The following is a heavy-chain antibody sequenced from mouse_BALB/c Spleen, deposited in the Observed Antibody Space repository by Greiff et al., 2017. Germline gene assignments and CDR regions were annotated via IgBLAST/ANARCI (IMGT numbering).Heavy chain of an antibody. Sequence: VQLVESGPELVKPGASVKLSCKASGYTFTSYWMHWVKQRPGQGLEWIGEINPSNGRTNYNEKFKSKATLTVDKSSSTAYMQLSSLTSEDSAVYYCARSGPSDYWGQGTTLTVSS. CDR1: GYTFTSYW. J-gene: IGHJ2*01. CDR3: ARSGPSDY. CDR2: INPSNGRT. V-gene: IGHV1S81*02. D-gene: IGHD3-1*01.